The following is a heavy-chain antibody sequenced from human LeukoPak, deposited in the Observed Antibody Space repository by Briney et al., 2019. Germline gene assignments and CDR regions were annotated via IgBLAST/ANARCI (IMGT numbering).Heavy chain of an antibody. CDR3: ARINWNYFDY. V-gene: IGHV4-59*08. Sequence: PPETLSLTCTVSGGSNTSYYWSWIWQPPGKGLEWIGYIYYSGNTNYNPSLKSRVTMSAARSRNQFSLKLSSVTAADTAVYYCARINWNYFDYWGQGVLVTVSS. CDR1: GGSNTSYY. CDR2: IYYSGNT. D-gene: IGHD1-20*01. J-gene: IGHJ4*02.